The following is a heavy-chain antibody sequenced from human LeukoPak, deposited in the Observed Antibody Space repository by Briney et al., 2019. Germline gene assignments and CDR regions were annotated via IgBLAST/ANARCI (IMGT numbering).Heavy chain of an antibody. J-gene: IGHJ4*02. Sequence: GGSLRLSCAASGFTFSSYAMSSVRQAPGKRLEWVSAISASGGGTYYADSAKGRFTISRDNYKTTLYLQMNRLRAEDTAVYYCAKGSATHHLRYFDYWGQGTLVTVSS. CDR2: ISASGGGT. CDR1: GFTFSSYA. V-gene: IGHV3-23*01. CDR3: AKGSATHHLRYFDY.